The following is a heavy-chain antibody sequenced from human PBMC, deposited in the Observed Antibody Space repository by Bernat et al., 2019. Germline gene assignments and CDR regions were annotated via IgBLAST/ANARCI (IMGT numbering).Heavy chain of an antibody. CDR3: ARDDTSGYIDY. CDR2: IYSGDNT. Sequence: EVQLVESGGGLVQPGGSLRLSCAASGFTVSSCYMNWVRQTPGKGLEWVSVIYSGDNTYYADSVKGRFTISRDNSKNTLYLQMNSLRVEDTAVYYCARDDTSGYIDYWGQGTLVTVSS. D-gene: IGHD3-22*01. V-gene: IGHV3-66*02. CDR1: GFTVSSCY. J-gene: IGHJ4*02.